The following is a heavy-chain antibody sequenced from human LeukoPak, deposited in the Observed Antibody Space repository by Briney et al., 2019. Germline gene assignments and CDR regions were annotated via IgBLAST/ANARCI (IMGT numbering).Heavy chain of an antibody. CDR1: GGSISSGGYY. CDR3: ARTLLGDGALDT. CDR2: IYYSGST. V-gene: IGHV4-31*03. Sequence: SETLSLTCTVSGGSISSGGYYWRWIRQHPGKGLEWIGYIYYSGSTYYNPSLKSRVTISVDTSKNQFSLKLSSVTAADTAVYYCARTLLGDGALDTWGQGTMVTVSS. D-gene: IGHD3-10*01. J-gene: IGHJ3*02.